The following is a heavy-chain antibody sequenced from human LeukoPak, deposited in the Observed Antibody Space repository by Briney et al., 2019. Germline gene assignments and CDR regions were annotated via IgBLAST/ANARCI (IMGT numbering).Heavy chain of an antibody. J-gene: IGHJ4*02. Sequence: GESLKISCEASGYTFTSYWIGWVRQMPGKXLEWMGIIYPGDSDIRYSPSFQGQVTISADKSISTAYLQWSSLKASDTAMYFCARQSSTFDYWGQGTLVTVSS. V-gene: IGHV5-51*01. CDR1: GYTFTSYW. CDR3: ARQSSTFDY. CDR2: IYPGDSDI. D-gene: IGHD2-2*01.